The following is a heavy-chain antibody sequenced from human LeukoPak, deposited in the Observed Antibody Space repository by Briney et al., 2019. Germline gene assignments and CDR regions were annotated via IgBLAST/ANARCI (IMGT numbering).Heavy chain of an antibody. J-gene: IGHJ4*02. D-gene: IGHD3-22*01. CDR3: ARARYYDSSGYPTFDY. CDR2: MNPNSGNT. Sequence: GESLKISCKASGYTFTSYDINWVRQATGQGLEWMGWMNPNSGNTGYAQKFQGRVTMTRNTSISTAYMELSSLRSEDTAVYYCARARYYDSSGYPTFDYWGQGTLVTVSS. V-gene: IGHV1-8*01. CDR1: GYTFTSYD.